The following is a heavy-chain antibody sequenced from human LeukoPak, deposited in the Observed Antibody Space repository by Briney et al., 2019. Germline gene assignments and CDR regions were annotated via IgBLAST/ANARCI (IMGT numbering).Heavy chain of an antibody. Sequence: ASVKVSCKASGYTFTGYYMHWVRQAPGQGLVWMGWINPNSGGTNYAQKFQGRVTMTRDTSISTAYMELSRLRSDDTAVYYCARVGYYYDSSGASFDYWGQGTLVTVSS. CDR3: ARVGYYYDSSGASFDY. D-gene: IGHD3-22*01. CDR1: GYTFTGYY. J-gene: IGHJ4*02. CDR2: INPNSGGT. V-gene: IGHV1-2*02.